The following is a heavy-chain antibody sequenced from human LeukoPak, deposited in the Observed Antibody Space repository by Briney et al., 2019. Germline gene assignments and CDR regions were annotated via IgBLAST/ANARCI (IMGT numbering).Heavy chain of an antibody. Sequence: EASAKVSCKASGGTFSGYAISWVRQAPGQGLEWMRANIPIVGTANYAQKLQGRVTITTEEATSTGYIELSRLRSENTAVYYCARRCSSISGPIDYWGQGTLVTVSS. CDR1: GGTFSGYA. D-gene: IGHD2-2*01. CDR2: NIPIVGTA. CDR3: ARRCSSISGPIDY. V-gene: IGHV1-69*05. J-gene: IGHJ4*02.